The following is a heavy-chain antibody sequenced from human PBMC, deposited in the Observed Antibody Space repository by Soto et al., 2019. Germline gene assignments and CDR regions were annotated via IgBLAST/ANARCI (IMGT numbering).Heavy chain of an antibody. J-gene: IGHJ3*02. V-gene: IGHV3-48*03. CDR3: ARDRQRRLQKWLDAFDS. CDR1: GFTFSSYE. D-gene: IGHD5-12*01. Sequence: GGSLRLSCAASGFTFSSYEMNWVRQAPGKGLEWVSYISSSGSTIFYADSVKGRFTISRDNAKNSLYLQMNSLRAEDTAVYYCARDRQRRLQKWLDAFDSWGHGTMVTVSS. CDR2: ISSSGSTI.